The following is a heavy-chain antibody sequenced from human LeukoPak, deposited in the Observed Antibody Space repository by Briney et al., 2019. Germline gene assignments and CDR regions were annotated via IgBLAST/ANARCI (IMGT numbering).Heavy chain of an antibody. J-gene: IGHJ4*02. D-gene: IGHD6-13*01. CDR3: IGHSSSWTGR. Sequence: SETLSLACTVSGGSISSSSYYWGWIRQPPGKGLEWIGSIYYSGSTYYNPSLKRRVTISVDTSKNQFSLKLSSVTAADTAVYYCIGHSSSWTGRWGQGTLVTVSS. CDR2: IYYSGST. CDR1: GGSISSSSYY. V-gene: IGHV4-39*01.